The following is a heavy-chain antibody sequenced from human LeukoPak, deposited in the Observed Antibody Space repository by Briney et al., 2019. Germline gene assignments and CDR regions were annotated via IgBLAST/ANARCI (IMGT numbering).Heavy chain of an antibody. J-gene: IGHJ1*01. Sequence: GGSLRLSCAASGFTFSSYGMHWVRQAPGKGLEWVTFIRYDGSNKYYADSVKGRFTISRDNSKNTLYLQMNSLRSEDRAVYYLAKELVRGGILCLWGQGTLVHLFS. CDR3: AKELVRGGILCL. D-gene: IGHD3-10*01. CDR1: GFTFSSYG. CDR2: IRYDGSNK. V-gene: IGHV3-30*02.